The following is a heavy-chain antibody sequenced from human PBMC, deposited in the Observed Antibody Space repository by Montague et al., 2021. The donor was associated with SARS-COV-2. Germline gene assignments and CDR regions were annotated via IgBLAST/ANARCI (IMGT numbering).Heavy chain of an antibody. CDR3: ARTWRFGQSYGLDI. D-gene: IGHD3-16*01. CDR2: AYYVPST. V-gene: IGHV4-59*01. Sequence: SETLSLTCSVSGDSIGSYYYNWIRQTPGKGLEWIGYAYYVPSTXXANTXXXPSLKRRVTISLDTSENQFSLKLSSVTAADTAVYYCARTWRFGQSYGLDIWGQGTMVTVSS. CDR1: GDSIGSYY. J-gene: IGHJ3*02.